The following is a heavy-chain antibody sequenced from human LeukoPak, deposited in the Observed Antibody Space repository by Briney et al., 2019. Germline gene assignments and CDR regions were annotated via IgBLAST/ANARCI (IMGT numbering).Heavy chain of an antibody. CDR1: GFTLSSYV. CDR3: AQPGPGAFDI. J-gene: IGHJ3*02. V-gene: IGHV3-23*01. CDR2: ISGKGGNT. Sequence: PGGSLRLSCAASGFTLSSYVMSWVRQAPGKGLEWVSAISGKGGNTYYADSVKGRFTISRDNSKNTLYLQMNSLRAEDTAVYYCAQPGPGAFDIWGQGTMVTVSS. D-gene: IGHD1-14*01.